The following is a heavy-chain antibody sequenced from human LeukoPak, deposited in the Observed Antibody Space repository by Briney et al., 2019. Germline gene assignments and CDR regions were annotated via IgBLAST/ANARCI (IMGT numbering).Heavy chain of an antibody. D-gene: IGHD1-26*01. Sequence: SETLSLTCSVSGASISGGTYYWGWIRQPPGRGLGWIGSIYYTGSTYDNPSLKSRVTISVDTSKNQFSLKLSSVTAADTAVYYCARRGGSGRAFDYWGQGTLVTVSS. V-gene: IGHV4-39*01. J-gene: IGHJ4*02. CDR3: ARRGGSGRAFDY. CDR2: IYYTGST. CDR1: GASISGGTYY.